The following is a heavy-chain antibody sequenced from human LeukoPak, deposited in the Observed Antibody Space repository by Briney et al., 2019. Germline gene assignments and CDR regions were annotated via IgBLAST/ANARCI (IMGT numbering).Heavy chain of an antibody. J-gene: IGHJ5*02. CDR3: ARDGLFRYDSSGYFLDP. CDR1: GGSISSYY. D-gene: IGHD3-22*01. V-gene: IGHV4-4*07. CDR2: IYTSGST. Sequence: SETLSLTCTVSGGSISSYYWSWILQPAGKGLEWIGRIYTSGSTNYNPSLKSRVTMSVDTSKNQFSLKLSSVTAADTAVYYCARDGLFRYDSSGYFLDPWGQGTLVTVSS.